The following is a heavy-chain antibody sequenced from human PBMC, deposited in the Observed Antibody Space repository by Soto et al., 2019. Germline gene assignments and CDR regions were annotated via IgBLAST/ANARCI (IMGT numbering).Heavy chain of an antibody. V-gene: IGHV3-11*01. CDR1: GFTFSDYY. Sequence: PGGCLRLSCAASGFTFSDYYMSWIRKATGKGLEWVSYISSSGSTIYYADSVKGRFTISRDNAKNSLYLQMNSLRAEDTAVYYCARGDYDILTGYLGNWFDPWGQGTLVTVSS. D-gene: IGHD3-9*01. CDR2: ISSSGSTI. CDR3: ARGDYDILTGYLGNWFDP. J-gene: IGHJ5*02.